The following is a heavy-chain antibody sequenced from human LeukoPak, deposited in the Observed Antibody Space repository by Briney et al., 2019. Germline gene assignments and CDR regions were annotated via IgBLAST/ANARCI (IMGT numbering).Heavy chain of an antibody. J-gene: IGHJ5*02. D-gene: IGHD3-22*01. V-gene: IGHV4-34*01. Sequence: SETLSLTCAVYGGSFSGYYWSWIRQPPGKGLEWIGEINHSGSTNYNPSLKSRVTISVDTSKNQFSLKLSSVTAADTAVYYCARGIIRYYYDSSGYFNWFDPWGQGTLVTVSS. CDR3: ARGIIRYYYDSSGYFNWFDP. CDR2: INHSGST. CDR1: GGSFSGYY.